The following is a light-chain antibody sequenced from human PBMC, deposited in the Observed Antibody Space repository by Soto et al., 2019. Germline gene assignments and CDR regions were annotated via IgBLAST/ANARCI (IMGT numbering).Light chain of an antibody. CDR2: DVN. CDR3: SSYAPSDVV. Sequence: QSALTQPASVSGSPGQSITISCTAANSDVGSFNSVSWYQQHPGKAPKLILYDVNKRPSGVPDRFSGSKSGNTASLTVSGLQAADEAYYFCSSYAPSDVVFGGGTKLTVL. J-gene: IGLJ2*01. V-gene: IGLV2-8*01. CDR1: NSDVGSFNS.